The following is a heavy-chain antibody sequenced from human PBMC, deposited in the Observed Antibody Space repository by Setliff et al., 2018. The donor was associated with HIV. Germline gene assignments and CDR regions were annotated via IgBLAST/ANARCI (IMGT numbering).Heavy chain of an antibody. V-gene: IGHV4-4*09. CDR2: IFSSGST. J-gene: IGHJ4*02. CDR3: ARRYHDASGFYNS. CDR1: GDSISSYS. D-gene: IGHD1-1*01. Sequence: SETLSLTCTVSGDSISSYSWNWIRQSPGGGLEWIGFIFSSGSTKYNPSLQSRVTMSIDTSKNHFSLKLSSVAAADTAVYCCARRYHDASGFYNSWGQGVLVTVSS.